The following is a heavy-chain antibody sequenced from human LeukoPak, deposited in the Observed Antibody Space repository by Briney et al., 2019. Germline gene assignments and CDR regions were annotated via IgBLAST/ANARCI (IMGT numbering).Heavy chain of an antibody. CDR3: ARDPYSSSWTGDDY. V-gene: IGHV1-2*02. J-gene: IGHJ4*02. D-gene: IGHD6-13*01. CDR2: INPNSGGT. Sequence: ASVKVSCKASGYTFSGYYVHWVRQAPGQGLEWMGWINPNSGGTNYAQKFQGRVTMTRDTSISTAYMELSRLRSDDTAVYYCARDPYSSSWTGDDYWGQGTLVTVSS. CDR1: GYTFSGYY.